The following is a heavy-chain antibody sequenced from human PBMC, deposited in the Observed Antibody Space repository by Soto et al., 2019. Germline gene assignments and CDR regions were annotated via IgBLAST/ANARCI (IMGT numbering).Heavy chain of an antibody. V-gene: IGHV3-23*01. Sequence: GESLKISCAASGFTFSSYAMSWVRQAPGKGLEWVSAISGSGGSTYYADSVKGRFTISRDNSKNTLYLQMNSLRAEDTAVYYCAKDTAYSGYDSAFDYWGQGTLVTVSS. CDR3: AKDTAYSGYDSAFDY. CDR2: ISGSGGST. CDR1: GFTFSSYA. J-gene: IGHJ4*02. D-gene: IGHD5-12*01.